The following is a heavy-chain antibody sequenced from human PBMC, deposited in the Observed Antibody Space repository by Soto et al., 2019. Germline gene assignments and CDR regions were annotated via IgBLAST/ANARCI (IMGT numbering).Heavy chain of an antibody. Sequence: ASGKVSCKASGYTFTSYDINWVRQATGQGLEWMGWMNPNSGNTGYAQKFQGRVTMTRNTSISTAYMELSSLRSEDTAVYYCARAYSGSYPGDYWGQGTLVTVSS. J-gene: IGHJ4*02. V-gene: IGHV1-8*01. CDR3: ARAYSGSYPGDY. D-gene: IGHD1-26*01. CDR2: MNPNSGNT. CDR1: GYTFTSYD.